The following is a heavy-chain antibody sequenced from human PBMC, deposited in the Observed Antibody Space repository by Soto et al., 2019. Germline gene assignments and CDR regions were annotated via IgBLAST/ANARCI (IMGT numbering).Heavy chain of an antibody. D-gene: IGHD6-19*01. J-gene: IGHJ5*02. CDR3: ARDGPESLIAVGFLAT. Sequence: ASVKVSCKASGYTFTSYAMHWVRQAPGQRLEWMGWINAGNGNTKYSQKFQGRVTITRDTSASTAYMELSSLRSEDTAVYYRARDGPESLIAVGFLATWGQGTLVTVSS. CDR2: INAGNGNT. CDR1: GYTFTSYA. V-gene: IGHV1-3*01.